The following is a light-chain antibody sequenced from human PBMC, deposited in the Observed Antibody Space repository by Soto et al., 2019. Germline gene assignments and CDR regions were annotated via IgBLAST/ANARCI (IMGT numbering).Light chain of an antibody. CDR2: VAS. J-gene: IGKJ2*01. CDR3: QQLNTYPYT. Sequence: IQLTQSPSSLSASVGDRVTIACRASQGISNYLAWYQQKPGKAPNLLIYVASTLHTGVPSRFSGSGSGTHFTLTINSLQPEDSATYYCQQLNTYPYTFGQGTKLEIK. CDR1: QGISNY. V-gene: IGKV1-9*01.